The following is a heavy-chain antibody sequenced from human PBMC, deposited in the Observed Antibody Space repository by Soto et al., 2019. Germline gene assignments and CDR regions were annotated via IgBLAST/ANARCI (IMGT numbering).Heavy chain of an antibody. CDR3: ASTDTSSSWNYYGMDV. V-gene: IGHV4-59*01. CDR2: IYCSGST. D-gene: IGHD6-13*01. J-gene: IGHJ6*02. Sequence: SETLSLSCTVSGGSISGDCWSWIRQPPGEGRGWIGYIYCSGSTNYNPSLKSRVTISVDTSKNQFSLKLSSVTPADTAVYYCASTDTSSSWNYYGMDVWGQGTTVT. CDR1: GGSISGDC.